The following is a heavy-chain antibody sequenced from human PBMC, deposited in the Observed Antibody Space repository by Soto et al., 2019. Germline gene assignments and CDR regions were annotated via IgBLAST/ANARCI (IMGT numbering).Heavy chain of an antibody. Sequence: SETLSLTCAVYGGSFSGYYWSWIRQPPGKGLEWIGEINHSGSTNYNPSLKSRVTISVDTSKNQFSLKLSSVTAADTAVYYCARGGIAVAGPYFDYWGQGTLVTVSS. CDR2: INHSGST. J-gene: IGHJ4*02. CDR1: GGSFSGYY. V-gene: IGHV4-34*01. CDR3: ARGGIAVAGPYFDY. D-gene: IGHD6-19*01.